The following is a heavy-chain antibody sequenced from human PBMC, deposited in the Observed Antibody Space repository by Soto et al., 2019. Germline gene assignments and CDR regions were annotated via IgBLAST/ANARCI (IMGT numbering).Heavy chain of an antibody. V-gene: IGHV3-15*07. J-gene: IGHJ4*02. CDR2: ITSKAAGGTT. CDR3: AKCIRYSDGPFDY. Sequence: GGSLRLSCAASGFTFTNAWMNWVRQAPGRALEWVGRITSKAAGGTTDYAAPVKGRFSISRDDSKTTLYLQMNSLRAEDTAVYYCAKCIRYSDGPFDYWGRGTLVTVSS. D-gene: IGHD5-18*01. CDR1: GFTFTNAW.